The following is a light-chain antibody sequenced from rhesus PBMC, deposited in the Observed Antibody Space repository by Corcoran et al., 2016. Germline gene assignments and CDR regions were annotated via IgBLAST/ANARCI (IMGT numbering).Light chain of an antibody. CDR1: NSDIGGYNF. CDR3: SSYAGCDTFI. Sequence: QAALTQPRSVSGSPGQSVTISCIGTNSDIGGYNFVSWYQQPPGTAPKVMIYEASKRPSGVSARFSGSKSGNTASLPISGLQVEDGADYCGSSYAGCDTFIFGTGTRLTVL. V-gene: IGLV2-32*02. CDR2: EAS. J-gene: IGLJ1*01.